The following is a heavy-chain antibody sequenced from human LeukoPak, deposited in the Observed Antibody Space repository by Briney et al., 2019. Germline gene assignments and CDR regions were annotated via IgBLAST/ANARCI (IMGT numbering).Heavy chain of an antibody. Sequence: GGSLRLSCAASGFTFSSYGMHWVCQAPGKGLEWVAFIRYDGSNKYYADSVKGRFTISGDNSKNTLYLQMNSLRAEDTAVYYCAKVISTRYYDFWSASFDPWGQGTLVTVSS. CDR3: AKVISTRYYDFWSASFDP. D-gene: IGHD3-3*01. J-gene: IGHJ5*02. CDR2: IRYDGSNK. CDR1: GFTFSSYG. V-gene: IGHV3-30*02.